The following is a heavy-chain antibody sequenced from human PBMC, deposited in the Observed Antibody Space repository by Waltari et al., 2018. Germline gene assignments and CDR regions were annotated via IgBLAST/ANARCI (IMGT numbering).Heavy chain of an antibody. CDR2: ISPRGGTT. V-gene: IGHV1-46*01. J-gene: IGHJ5*02. Sequence: QVQLVQSGAEVKKPGASVKVSCKASGNTFTSYYVHWVRQAPGQGLEWMGLISPRGGTTTNAQQFQGRVTMTGDTSTSRVYMELSSLRSEDTAVYYCAIYSSGWYPWGQGTLVTVSS. D-gene: IGHD6-19*01. CDR3: AIYSSGWYP. CDR1: GNTFTSYY.